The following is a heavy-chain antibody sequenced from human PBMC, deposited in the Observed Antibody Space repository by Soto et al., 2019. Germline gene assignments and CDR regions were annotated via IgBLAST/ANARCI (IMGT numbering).Heavy chain of an antibody. Sequence: GSSLGLSCVASGITFRTRAMNWVLQGPGEGLEWVSVITDSGGDSEYADSVRGRFTISRDNSKNTLYLQMNSLRADDSAVYYCASGSSDSYPGSRIFDFWGRGTLVTVSS. CDR3: ASGSSDSYPGSRIFDF. D-gene: IGHD3-10*01. V-gene: IGHV3-23*01. CDR2: ITDSGGDS. J-gene: IGHJ4*02. CDR1: GITFRTRA.